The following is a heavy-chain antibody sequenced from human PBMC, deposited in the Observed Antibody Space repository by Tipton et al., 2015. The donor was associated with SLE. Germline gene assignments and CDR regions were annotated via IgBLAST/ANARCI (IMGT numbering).Heavy chain of an antibody. J-gene: IGHJ3*02. V-gene: IGHV4-34*01. CDR2: INHSGRT. Sequence: TLSLTCAVYGGSFSGYYWSWIRQPPGKGLEWIGEINHSGRTNYNPYLKSRVTISVDTSKNQFSLKLSSVTAADTAVYYCARVVAAAGTAFDIWGQGTMVTVSS. CDR1: GGSFSGYY. CDR3: ARVVAAAGTAFDI. D-gene: IGHD6-13*01.